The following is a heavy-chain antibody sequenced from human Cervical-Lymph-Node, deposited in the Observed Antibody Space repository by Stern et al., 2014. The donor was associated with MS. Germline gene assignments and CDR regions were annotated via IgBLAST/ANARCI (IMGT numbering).Heavy chain of an antibody. CDR3: ARDPRVGTSETLYYYGLDV. Sequence: VQLVESGGAVVQPGRSLRLSCAASGYVFSSYALHWVRQAPGKGLEWVAVISYDGKDKHHADFVKGRFTISRDNSKDTLFLQMNSLRPEDTAVYYCARDPRVGTSETLYYYGLDVWGQGTTVIVSS. D-gene: IGHD1-26*01. V-gene: IGHV3-30*04. CDR1: GYVFSSYA. CDR2: ISYDGKDK. J-gene: IGHJ6*02.